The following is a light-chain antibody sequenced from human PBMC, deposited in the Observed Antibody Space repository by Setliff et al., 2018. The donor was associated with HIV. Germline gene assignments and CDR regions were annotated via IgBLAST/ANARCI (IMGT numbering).Light chain of an antibody. CDR1: SRDAGDYDY. V-gene: IGLV2-14*01. CDR3: SSYTSASTLVYV. J-gene: IGLJ1*01. CDR2: GVS. Sequence: QSALTQPASVSGSLGQSITISCTGASRDAGDYDYVSWYQQHPGKVPKLLIYGVSSRPSGVSDRFSGSRTGSTASLTISGLQDDDEADYYCSSYTSASTLVYVFGTGTKV.